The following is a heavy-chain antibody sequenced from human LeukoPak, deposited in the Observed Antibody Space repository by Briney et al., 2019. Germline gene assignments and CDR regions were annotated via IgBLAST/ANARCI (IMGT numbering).Heavy chain of an antibody. Sequence: PGGSLRLSCAASGFTFSSYWMSWVRQAPGKGLEWVSAISGSGGSTYYADSVKGRFTISRDNSKNTLYLQMSSLRAEDTAVYYCAKDSSCSGGSCYSSDYWGQGTLVTVSS. D-gene: IGHD2-15*01. V-gene: IGHV3-23*01. CDR3: AKDSSCSGGSCYSSDY. J-gene: IGHJ4*02. CDR1: GFTFSSYW. CDR2: ISGSGGST.